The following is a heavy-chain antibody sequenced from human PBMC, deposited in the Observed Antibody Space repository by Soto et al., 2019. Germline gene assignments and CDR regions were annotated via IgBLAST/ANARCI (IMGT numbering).Heavy chain of an antibody. Sequence: QGQLVESGGGVVQPGRSRRLSCVASGFDFKTYGMHWVRQAPGKGLEWVAVIGFDGTNIHYSDSVRGRFSISRDNSENTVSLQMNSLRVEDTALYYCVRTACVINNCSYRGVRWGQGTLVTV. CDR3: VRTACVINNCSYRGVR. CDR1: GFDFKTYG. D-gene: IGHD1-20*01. V-gene: IGHV3-33*01. CDR2: IGFDGTNI. J-gene: IGHJ4*02.